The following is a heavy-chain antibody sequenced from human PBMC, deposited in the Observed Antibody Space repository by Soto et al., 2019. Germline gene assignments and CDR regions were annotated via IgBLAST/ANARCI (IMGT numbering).Heavy chain of an antibody. D-gene: IGHD2-2*01. CDR1: GGSISSGDYY. CDR3: ARGGAGYCSSTSCYSPAVNWFDP. CDR2: IYYSGST. V-gene: IGHV4-30-4*01. Sequence: PSETLSLTCTVSGGSISSGDYYWSWIRQPPGKGLEWIGYIYYSGSTYYNPSLKSRVTISVDTSKNQFSLKLSPVTAADTAVYYCARGGAGYCSSTSCYSPAVNWFDPWGQGTLVTVSS. J-gene: IGHJ5*02.